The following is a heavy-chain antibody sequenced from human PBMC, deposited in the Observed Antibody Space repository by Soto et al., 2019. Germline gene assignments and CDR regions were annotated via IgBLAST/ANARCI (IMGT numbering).Heavy chain of an antibody. CDR1: GGSFSGNS. D-gene: IGHD1-26*01. J-gene: IGHJ6*02. Sequence: PSETLSLTCAVYGGSFSGNSWSWIRQPPGTGLEWIGEINHSGSPNYNPSLKSRVTISVDMPKNQFSLKLSSVTAADTAVYYCHARGPLPTAGNGEYYYYGMDVWGQGTTVTVSS. CDR2: INHSGSP. CDR3: HARGPLPTAGNGEYYYYGMDV. V-gene: IGHV4-34*03.